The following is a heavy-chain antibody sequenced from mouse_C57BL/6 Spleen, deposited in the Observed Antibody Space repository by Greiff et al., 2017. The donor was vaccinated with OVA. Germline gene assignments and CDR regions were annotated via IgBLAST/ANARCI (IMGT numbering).Heavy chain of an antibody. Sequence: LVKPGASVKLSCKASGYTFTEYTIHWVKQRSGQGLEWIGWFYPGSGSIKYNEKFKDKATLTADKSSSTVYMELSRLTSEDSAVYFCARHEEGAIYDGLSDYAMDYWGQGTSVTVSS. V-gene: IGHV1-62-2*01. J-gene: IGHJ4*01. CDR1: GYTFTEYT. CDR3: ARHEEGAIYDGLSDYAMDY. CDR2: FYPGSGSI. D-gene: IGHD2-3*01.